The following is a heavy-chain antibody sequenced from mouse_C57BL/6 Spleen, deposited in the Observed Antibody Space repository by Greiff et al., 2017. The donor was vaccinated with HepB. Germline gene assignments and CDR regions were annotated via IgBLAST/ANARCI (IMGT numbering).Heavy chain of an antibody. CDR1: GFTFSDYG. J-gene: IGHJ2*01. D-gene: IGHD1-1*01. CDR2: ISSDSSTN. CDR3: ARPYCYGSSFGY. Sequence: EVKLVESGGGLVKPGGSLKLSCAASGFTFSDYGMHWVRQAPEKGLEWVAYISSDSSTNYYAETVKGRFTISRDNAKNTLYLQMTSLRSEDTAMYYCARPYCYGSSFGYWGQGTTLTVSS. V-gene: IGHV5-17*01.